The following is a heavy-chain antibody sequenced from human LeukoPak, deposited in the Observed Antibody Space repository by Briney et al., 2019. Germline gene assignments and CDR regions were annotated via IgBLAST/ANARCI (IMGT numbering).Heavy chain of an antibody. CDR3: ARDRGCNY. CDR2: INQDGSEK. J-gene: IGHJ4*02. V-gene: IGHV3-7*05. Sequence: GGSLRLSCAASGFTFSSYWMSWVRQAPGKGLEWVANINQDGSEKYYVDSVKGRCTISRDNAKNALYLQMDSLRAEDTAVYYCARDRGCNYWGQGTLVTVSS. CDR1: GFTFSSYW.